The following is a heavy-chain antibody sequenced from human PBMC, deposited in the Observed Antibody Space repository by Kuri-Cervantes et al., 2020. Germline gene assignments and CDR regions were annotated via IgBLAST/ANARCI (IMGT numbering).Heavy chain of an antibody. D-gene: IGHD1-26*01. CDR3: ARGHLVGAPIAVDAFDI. Sequence: ASVKVSCKASGYTFSDYYVHWVRQAPGQGLEWMGWINPNSGDTHHAQRFQGRITMTWDTSISTLYLELSSLTSDDTAVYYCARGHLVGAPIAVDAFDIWGQGTMVTVSS. V-gene: IGHV1-2*02. CDR1: GYTFSDYY. CDR2: INPNSGDT. J-gene: IGHJ3*02.